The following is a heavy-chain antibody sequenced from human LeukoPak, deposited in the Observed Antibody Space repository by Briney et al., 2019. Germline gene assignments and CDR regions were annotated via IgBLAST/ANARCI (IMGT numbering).Heavy chain of an antibody. D-gene: IGHD2-2*01. Sequence: PGGSLRLSCAASGFTFSSYAMSWVRQAPGKGLEWVSAISGSGGSTYYADSVKGRFTISRDNAKNTLYLQMNSLRAEVTSVSYCPKDLLQVTSPAAFDIWGQGTMVTVSS. CDR1: GFTFSSYA. J-gene: IGHJ3*02. V-gene: IGHV3-23*01. CDR2: ISGSGGST. CDR3: PKDLLQVTSPAAFDI.